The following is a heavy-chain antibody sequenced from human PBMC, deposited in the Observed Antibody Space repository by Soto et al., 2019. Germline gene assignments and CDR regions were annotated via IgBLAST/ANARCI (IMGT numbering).Heavy chain of an antibody. D-gene: IGHD3-10*01. CDR1: GYTFTSYD. CDR2: MNPNSGNT. J-gene: IGHJ4*02. Sequence: ASVQVSCKASGYTFTSYDINWVRQATGQGLEWMGWMNPNSGNTGYAQKFQGRVTMTRNTSISTAYMELSSLRSEDTAVYCCARGRSHYYGSGSYYNFDYWGQGTLVTVSS. V-gene: IGHV1-8*01. CDR3: ARGRSHYYGSGSYYNFDY.